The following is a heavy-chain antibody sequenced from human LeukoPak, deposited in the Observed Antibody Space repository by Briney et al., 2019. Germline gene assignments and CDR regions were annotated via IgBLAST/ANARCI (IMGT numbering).Heavy chain of an antibody. CDR1: GFPFIEDS. Sequence: GGSLRLSCTASGFPFIEDSMNGVRQAPGKGLEWISYIGIDSGNTKYADSVRGRFTISADKAKNSLYLQMNSLRVEDTAVYYCARDHNYAFDNWGQGTLVSVAS. CDR2: IGIDSGNT. J-gene: IGHJ4*02. CDR3: ARDHNYAFDN. D-gene: IGHD1-1*01. V-gene: IGHV3-48*01.